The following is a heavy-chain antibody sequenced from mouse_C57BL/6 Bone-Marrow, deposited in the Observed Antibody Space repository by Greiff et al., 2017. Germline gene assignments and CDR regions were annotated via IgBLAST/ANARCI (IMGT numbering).Heavy chain of an antibody. CDR2: FYPGSGSI. CDR1: GYTFTEYT. D-gene: IGHD1-1*01. V-gene: IGHV1-62-2*01. CDR3: ARHEEDGYGSSPWCGY. Sequence: QVQLKESGAELVKPGASVKLSCKASGYTFTEYTIHWVKQRSGQGLAWIGWFYPGSGSIKYNEKFKDQATLTADKSSSTVYMELSRLTSEDSAFYFCARHEEDGYGSSPWCGYWGQGTLVTVSA. J-gene: IGHJ3*01.